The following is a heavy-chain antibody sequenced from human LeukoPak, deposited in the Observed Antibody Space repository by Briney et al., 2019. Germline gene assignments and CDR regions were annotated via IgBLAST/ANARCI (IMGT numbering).Heavy chain of an antibody. D-gene: IGHD2-8*01. CDR2: ISAQHGQT. CDR1: GYTFTGYY. V-gene: IGHV1-18*04. J-gene: IGHJ4*02. CDR3: AGSLGYCTSNVCYLKY. Sequence: ASVKVSCKASGYTFTGYYMHWVRQAPGQGLEWMGWISAQHGQTEYAPNSQDRVTMTTDTYTNTAYMELRSLRSDETAVYYCAGSLGYCTSNVCYLKYWGQGTLVTVSS.